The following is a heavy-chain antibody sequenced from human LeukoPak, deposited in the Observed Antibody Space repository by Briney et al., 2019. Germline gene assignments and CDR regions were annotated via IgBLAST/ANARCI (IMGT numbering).Heavy chain of an antibody. J-gene: IGHJ4*02. Sequence: ASVKVSLTSSGYSFSGYYIYWVGQAPAQGLEWMGCISPNSNDTKYAQKFRGRVTLTRDTSISTAYMDRSSRRSDDTAVYYCAREVRTYRYGWPLYLDDGGQATLGTVSS. D-gene: IGHD6-19*01. CDR1: GYSFSGYY. CDR2: ISPNSNDT. CDR3: AREVRTYRYGWPLYLDD. V-gene: IGHV1-2*02.